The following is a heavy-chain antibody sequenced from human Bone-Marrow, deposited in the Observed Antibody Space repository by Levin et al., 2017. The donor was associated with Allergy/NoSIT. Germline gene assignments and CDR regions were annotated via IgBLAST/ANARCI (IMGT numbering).Heavy chain of an antibody. V-gene: IGHV1-2*06. D-gene: IGHD3-9*01. CDR1: GYTFSGYY. CDR2: INPDSGVT. Sequence: ASVKVSCKASGYTFSGYYLHWVRQAPGHGLDWMGRINPDSGVTNYAQTFQGRVSMTRDTSISTAYMELTRLTSDDTAVFFCARGASPYDILTGDPDFDHWGQGTLVTVSS. CDR3: ARGASPYDILTGDPDFDH. J-gene: IGHJ4*02.